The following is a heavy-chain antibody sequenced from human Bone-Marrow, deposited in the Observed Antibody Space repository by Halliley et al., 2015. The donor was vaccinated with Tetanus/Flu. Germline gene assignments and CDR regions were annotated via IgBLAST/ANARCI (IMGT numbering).Heavy chain of an antibody. Sequence: GGGGGTHYADSVKGRFTISRDSSKNTLYLQMNSLRDEDTAVYYCAKPGWGFCSGSSCYSPFDHWGQGTLVTVSS. V-gene: IGHV3-23*01. CDR2: GGGGGT. J-gene: IGHJ4*02. CDR3: AKPGWGFCSGSSCYSPFDH. D-gene: IGHD2-15*01.